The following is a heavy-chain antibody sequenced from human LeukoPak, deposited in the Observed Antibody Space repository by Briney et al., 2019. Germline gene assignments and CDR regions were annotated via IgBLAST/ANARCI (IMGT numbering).Heavy chain of an antibody. CDR3: ARAPAAIPPLDYYYYYMDV. J-gene: IGHJ6*03. D-gene: IGHD2-2*02. CDR2: IYYSGST. V-gene: IGHV4-59*11. CDR1: GGSISSHY. Sequence: SETLSLTCTVSGGSISSHYWSWIRQPPGKGLEWIGYIYYSGSTNYNPSLKSRVTISVDTSKNQFSLKLSSVTAADTAVYYCARAPAAIPPLDYYYYYMDVWGKGTTVTVSS.